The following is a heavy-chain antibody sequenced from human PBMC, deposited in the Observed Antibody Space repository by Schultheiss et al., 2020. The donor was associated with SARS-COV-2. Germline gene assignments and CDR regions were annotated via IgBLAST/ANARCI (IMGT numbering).Heavy chain of an antibody. D-gene: IGHD5-12*01. Sequence: GGSLRLSCAASGFTFSSYGMHWVRQAPGKGLEWVAVISYDGSNKYYADSVKGRFTISRDNSKNTLYLQMNSLRAEDTAVYSCAKDGLWYGGHGSWFDPWGQGTLVTVSS. J-gene: IGHJ5*02. CDR1: GFTFSSYG. CDR2: ISYDGSNK. V-gene: IGHV3-30*18. CDR3: AKDGLWYGGHGSWFDP.